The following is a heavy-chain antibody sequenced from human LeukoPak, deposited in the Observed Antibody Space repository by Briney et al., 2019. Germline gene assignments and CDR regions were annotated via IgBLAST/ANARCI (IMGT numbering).Heavy chain of an antibody. J-gene: IGHJ3*02. CDR1: GGTFSSYA. CDR3: ARADGVLDAFDI. CDR2: ISAYNGNT. Sequence: ASVKVSCKASGGTFSSYAISWVRQAPGQGLEWMGWISAYNGNTNYAQKLQGRVTMTTDTSTSTAYMELRSLRSDDTAVYYCARADGVLDAFDIWGQGTMVPVSS. V-gene: IGHV1-18*01. D-gene: IGHD3-10*01.